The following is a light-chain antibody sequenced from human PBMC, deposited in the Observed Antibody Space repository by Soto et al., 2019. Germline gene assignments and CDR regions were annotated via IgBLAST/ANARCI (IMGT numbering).Light chain of an antibody. CDR1: QSVSSSY. CDR2: GAS. J-gene: IGKJ2*01. CDR3: QQYAYSPRT. Sequence: EIVLTQSPGTLSLSPGERATLSCRASQSVSSSYLAWYQQKPGQAPRLLIYGASSRATGIPDRFSGSGSGTEFTLTISRLEPEDFAVYYCQQYAYSPRTFGRGNKLEIK. V-gene: IGKV3-20*01.